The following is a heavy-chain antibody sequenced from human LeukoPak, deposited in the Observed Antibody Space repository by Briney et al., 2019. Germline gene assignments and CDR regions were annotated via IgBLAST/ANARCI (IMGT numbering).Heavy chain of an antibody. CDR1: GFTFSSHA. D-gene: IGHD3-3*01. Sequence: GGSLRLSCVASGFTFSSHAASWFRQAPGKGLEWVSTIGRGGTDTYYADSVRGRFTISKDSSKNTLQMNSLSAEDTAIYYCVKHSGGVYGDSDCWGQGVLVTVSS. CDR3: VKHSGGVYGDSDC. J-gene: IGHJ4*02. V-gene: IGHV3-23*01. CDR2: IGRGGTDT.